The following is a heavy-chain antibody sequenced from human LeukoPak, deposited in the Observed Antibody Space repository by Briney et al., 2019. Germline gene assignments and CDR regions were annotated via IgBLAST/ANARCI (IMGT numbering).Heavy chain of an antibody. CDR2: INPNSGGT. CDR3: ARVAAAGTSAFDI. V-gene: IGHV1-2*04. J-gene: IGHJ3*02. D-gene: IGHD6-13*01. CDR1: GYTFTDYY. Sequence: ASVKVSCKASGYTFTDYYMHGVRQAPGQGLEWMGWINPNSGGTNYAQKFQGWVTMTRDTYISTAYMELSRLRSDDTAVYYCARVAAAGTSAFDIWGQGTMVTVSS.